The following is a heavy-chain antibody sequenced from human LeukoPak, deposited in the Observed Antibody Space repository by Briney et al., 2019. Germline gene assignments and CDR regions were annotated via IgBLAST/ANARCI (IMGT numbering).Heavy chain of an antibody. CDR2: IYYSGST. V-gene: IGHV4-59*01. CDR3: ARVARYNDAFDI. J-gene: IGHJ3*02. Sequence: SETLSLTCTVSGGSISSYYWSWLRQPPGKGLEWIGYIYYSGSTNYNPSLKSRVTISVDTSKNQFSLKLSSVTAADTAVYYCARVARYNDAFDIWGQGTMVTVSS. CDR1: GGSISSYY. D-gene: IGHD1-1*01.